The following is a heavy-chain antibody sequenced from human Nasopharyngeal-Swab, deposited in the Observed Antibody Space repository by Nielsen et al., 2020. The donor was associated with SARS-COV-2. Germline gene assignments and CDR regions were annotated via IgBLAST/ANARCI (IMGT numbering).Heavy chain of an antibody. V-gene: IGHV3-23*01. CDR1: GFTFSSYA. CDR2: ISGSGGST. J-gene: IGHJ4*02. D-gene: IGHD2-2*01. CDR3: AKGTGGYQLLYFDY. Sequence: GGSLRLSCAASGFTFSSYAMSWVRQAPGKGLEWVSAISGSGGSTYYADSVKGRFTISRDNTKNTLYLQMNSLRAEDTAVYYCAKGTGGYQLLYFDYWGQGTLVTVSS.